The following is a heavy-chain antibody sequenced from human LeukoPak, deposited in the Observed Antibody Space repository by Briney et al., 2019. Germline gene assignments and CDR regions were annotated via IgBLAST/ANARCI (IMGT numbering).Heavy chain of an antibody. J-gene: IGHJ4*02. CDR2: IYYTGNT. CDR3: ARQTGSGLFTLP. CDR1: GVSISSSNSY. Sequence: SETLSLTCTVSGVSISSSNSYWGWIRQPPVKGLEWIGSIYYTGNTYYNASLKSRVTISIDTSKNQISLRLTSVTATDTAMYYCARQTGSGLFTLPGGQGTLVTVSS. V-gene: IGHV4-39*01. D-gene: IGHD3/OR15-3a*01.